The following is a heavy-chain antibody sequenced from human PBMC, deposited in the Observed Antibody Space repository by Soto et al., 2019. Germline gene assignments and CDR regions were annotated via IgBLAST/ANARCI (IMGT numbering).Heavy chain of an antibody. CDR3: ARDRSRLGWFDP. CDR2: IYYSGST. CDR1: GGSISSYY. J-gene: IGHJ5*02. D-gene: IGHD7-27*01. Sequence: QVQLQESGPGLVKPSETLSLTCTVSGGSISSYYWSWIRQPPGKGLEWIGYIYYSGSTNYNPSLKSRVTISVDTSKNQFSLKLSSVTAADTAVYYCARDRSRLGWFDPWGQGTLVTVSS. V-gene: IGHV4-59*01.